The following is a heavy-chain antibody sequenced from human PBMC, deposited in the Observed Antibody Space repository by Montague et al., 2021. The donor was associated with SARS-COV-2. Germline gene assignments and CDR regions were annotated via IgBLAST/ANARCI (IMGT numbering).Heavy chain of an antibody. J-gene: IGHJ4*02. CDR1: GFSLSTGGMC. V-gene: IGHV2-70*01. Sequence: PALVKPTQTLTLTCIFSGFSLSTGGMCVSWIRQPPGKALEWLALIYWDDDKYYSPSLKTRLTISKDTSKNQVVLTMTNMDPVDTATYYCARSGAYDILTGACSGFDYWGQGTLVTVSS. CDR2: IYWDDDK. CDR3: ARSGAYDILTGACSGFDY. D-gene: IGHD3-9*01.